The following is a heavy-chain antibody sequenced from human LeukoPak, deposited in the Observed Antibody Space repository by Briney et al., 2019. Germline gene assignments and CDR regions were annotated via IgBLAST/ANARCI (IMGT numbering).Heavy chain of an antibody. CDR2: IYYTGST. CDR3: ARKLFQNSGIVY. V-gene: IGHV4-39*01. J-gene: IGHJ4*02. Sequence: PSETLSLTCTVSGGSIRTGSYYWGWIRQTPGKGLEWIGSIYYTGSTYYNPSLKSRITLSIDTSKNQFSLKLSSVTAADTALYYCARKLFQNSGIVYWGRGTLVTVSS. CDR1: GGSIRTGSYY. D-gene: IGHD3-10*01.